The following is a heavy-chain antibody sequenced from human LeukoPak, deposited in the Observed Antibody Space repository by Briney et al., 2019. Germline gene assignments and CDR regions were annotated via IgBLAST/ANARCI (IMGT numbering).Heavy chain of an antibody. CDR2: FFYSGST. V-gene: IGHV4-39*01. D-gene: IGHD6-13*01. CDR3: ARLVASSWYHEVLLGRDY. J-gene: IGHJ4*02. Sequence: SETLSLTCTVSGGSISSRPYCWGWIRQPPGKGLEWLGSFFYSGSTNYKPSLKRRVTISVDPSKNQFSLKLSSVTAADTAVYYCARLVASSWYHEVLLGRDYWGQGTLVTVSS. CDR1: GGSISSRPYC.